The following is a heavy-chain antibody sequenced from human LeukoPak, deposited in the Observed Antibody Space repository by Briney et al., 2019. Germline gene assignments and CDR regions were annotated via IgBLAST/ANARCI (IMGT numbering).Heavy chain of an antibody. CDR1: GGSFSGYY. Sequence: SETLSLTCAVYGGSFSGYYWSWIRQPPGKGLERIGEINHSGSTNYNPSLKSRVTISVDTSKNQFSLKLSSVTAADTAVYYCASFGPRIHYYYYMDVWGKGTTVTVSS. J-gene: IGHJ6*03. D-gene: IGHD1-14*01. CDR2: INHSGST. V-gene: IGHV4-34*01. CDR3: ASFGPRIHYYYYMDV.